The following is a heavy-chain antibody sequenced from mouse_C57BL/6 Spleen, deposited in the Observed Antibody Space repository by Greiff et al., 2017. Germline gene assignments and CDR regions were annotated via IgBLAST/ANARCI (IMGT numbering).Heavy chain of an antibody. Sequence: QVQLKESGPELVKPGASVKISCKASGYAFSSSWMNWVKQRPGKGLEWIGRTYPGDGDTNYNGKFKGKATLTADKSSSTAYMQLSSLTSEDSAVYFCARSGGSTMVFDYWGKGTTLTVSS. CDR2: TYPGDGDT. V-gene: IGHV1-82*01. D-gene: IGHD2-1*01. CDR3: ARSGGSTMVFDY. CDR1: GYAFSSSW. J-gene: IGHJ2*01.